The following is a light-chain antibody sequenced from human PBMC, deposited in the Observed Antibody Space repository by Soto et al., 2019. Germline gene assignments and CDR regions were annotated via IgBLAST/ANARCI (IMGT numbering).Light chain of an antibody. Sequence: EIVLTQSPATLSLSPGERATLSCRASQNVSRFLAWYQRRPGQAPRLLIYDASKRASDIPARFSGSGSGTDFTLTISSLEPEDSAVYYCQQSRSPPLTFGGGTKVEIK. V-gene: IGKV3-11*01. J-gene: IGKJ4*01. CDR3: QQSRSPPLT. CDR1: QNVSRF. CDR2: DAS.